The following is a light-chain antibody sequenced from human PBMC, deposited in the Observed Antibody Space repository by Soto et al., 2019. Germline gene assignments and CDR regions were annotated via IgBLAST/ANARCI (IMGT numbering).Light chain of an antibody. CDR1: NSDVGGFSY. CDR3: CSYAGSSQV. CDR2: GVT. Sequence: QSVLSRARSVSGSPGQSLTISCTGTNSDVGGFSYVSWYQQLPGKAPKLIIYGVTKRPSGVPDRFSGSKSGNTASLTISGLQAEDAADYYCCSYAGSSQVFGTGTKVTVL. V-gene: IGLV2-11*01. J-gene: IGLJ1*01.